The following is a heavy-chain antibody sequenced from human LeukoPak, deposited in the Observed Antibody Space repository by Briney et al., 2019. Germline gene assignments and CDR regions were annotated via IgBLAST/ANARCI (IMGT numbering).Heavy chain of an antibody. V-gene: IGHV1-18*01. Sequence: ASVKVSCEASGYTFTSYGISWVRQAPGQGLEWMGWISAYNGNTNYAQKLQGRVTMTTDTSTSTAYMELRSLRSDDTAVYYCARPLSTAAGTPVQFDPWGQGTLVTVSS. J-gene: IGHJ5*02. CDR1: GYTFTSYG. CDR3: ARPLSTAAGTPVQFDP. CDR2: ISAYNGNT. D-gene: IGHD6-13*01.